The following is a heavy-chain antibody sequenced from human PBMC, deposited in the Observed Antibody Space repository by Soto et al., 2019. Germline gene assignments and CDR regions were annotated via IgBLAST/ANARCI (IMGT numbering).Heavy chain of an antibody. J-gene: IGHJ6*02. CDR1: GFTFSSYA. CDR3: ASNIDGYRYYGMDV. V-gene: IGHV3-30*14. D-gene: IGHD5-12*01. CDR2: ISYDGSNK. Sequence: PGGSMRLSCAASGFTFSSYAMHWVRQAPGKGLEWVAVISYDGSNKYYADSVKGRFTISRDNSKNTLYLQMNSLRAEDTAVYYCASNIDGYRYYGMDVWGQGTTVTVSS.